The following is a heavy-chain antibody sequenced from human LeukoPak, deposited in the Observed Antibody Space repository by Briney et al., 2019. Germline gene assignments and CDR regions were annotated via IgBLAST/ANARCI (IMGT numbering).Heavy chain of an antibody. Sequence: SQIPAVTCAISGDRVSSNSAALNWFRHSASRGVEWLGRTYYRSKWFNHYAGCVKSRITSSPDTSKNQFDLQLNSVTPEDTAVYYCVREGGYGILGYWAQGPLVTVSS. CDR3: VREGGYGILGY. D-gene: IGHD5-18*01. J-gene: IGHJ4*02. V-gene: IGHV6-1*01. CDR1: GDRVSSNSAA. CDR2: TYYRSKWFN.